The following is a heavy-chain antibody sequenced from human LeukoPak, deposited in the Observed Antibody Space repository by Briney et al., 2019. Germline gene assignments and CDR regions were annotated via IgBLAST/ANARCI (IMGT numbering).Heavy chain of an antibody. V-gene: IGHV3-48*01. CDR2: ISSSSSTI. CDR1: GFTFSSHS. Sequence: GGSLRLSCAASGFTFSSHSMNWVRQAPGKGLEWVSYISSSSSTIYYADSVKGRFTISRDNSKNTLYLQMNSLRAEDTGVYYCAKGYSSSAGLGGYWGQGTLVTVSS. D-gene: IGHD6-6*01. CDR3: AKGYSSSAGLGGY. J-gene: IGHJ4*02.